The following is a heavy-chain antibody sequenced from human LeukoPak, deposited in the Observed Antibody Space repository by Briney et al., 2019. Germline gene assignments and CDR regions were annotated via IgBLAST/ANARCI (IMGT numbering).Heavy chain of an antibody. CDR3: ARQIPAFGAVAGKGRDY. CDR2: INHSGST. Sequence: SEALSLTCAVYGGSFSGYYWSWIRQPPGKGLEWIGEINHSGSTNYNPSLKSRVTISVDTSKNQFSLKLSSVTAADTAVYYCARQIPAFGAVAGKGRDYWGQGTLVTVSS. V-gene: IGHV4-34*01. D-gene: IGHD6-19*01. CDR1: GGSFSGYY. J-gene: IGHJ4*02.